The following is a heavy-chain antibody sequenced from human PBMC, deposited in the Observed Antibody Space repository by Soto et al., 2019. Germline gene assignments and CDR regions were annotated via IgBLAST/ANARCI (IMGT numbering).Heavy chain of an antibody. CDR2: TSHNGGHT. D-gene: IGHD3-10*01. CDR3: ARVVNGIRGVISRFDY. V-gene: IGHV3-23*01. J-gene: IGHJ4*02. CDR1: GFTFSSYA. Sequence: EVQLLESGGDLVQPGGSLRLSCAASGFTFSSYAMSWVRQAPGKGLEWVSATSHNGGHTYYADSVKGRFTISRDNSKNTLFLRLNSLRVEETAISYCARVVNGIRGVISRFDYWGQGTLVTVSS.